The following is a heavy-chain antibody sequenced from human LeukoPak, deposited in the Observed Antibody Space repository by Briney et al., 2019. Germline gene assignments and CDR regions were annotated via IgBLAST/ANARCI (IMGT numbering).Heavy chain of an antibody. CDR3: ARGGAVAGHFDY. V-gene: IGHV4-4*07. CDR2: MYTSGST. D-gene: IGHD6-19*01. J-gene: IGHJ4*02. Sequence: SETLSPTCTVSGGSISSYYWSWIRQPAGKGLEWIGRMYTSGSTNYNASLNSRVTMSVDTSKNQFALKVSSVTAADTAVYYCARGGAVAGHFDYWGQGTLVTVSS. CDR1: GGSISSYY.